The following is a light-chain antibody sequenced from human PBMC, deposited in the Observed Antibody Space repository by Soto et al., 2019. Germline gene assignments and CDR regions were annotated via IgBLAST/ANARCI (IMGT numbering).Light chain of an antibody. Sequence: QSALTQPASVSGSPGQSITISCTGTSSDVGGYNYVSWNQQHPGKAPKLMIYDVSNRPSGVSNRFSGSKSGNTASLTISGLQAEDEADYYCSSYTSSSTPYVFGTGTKGTVL. V-gene: IGLV2-14*01. CDR3: SSYTSSSTPYV. CDR2: DVS. CDR1: SSDVGGYNY. J-gene: IGLJ1*01.